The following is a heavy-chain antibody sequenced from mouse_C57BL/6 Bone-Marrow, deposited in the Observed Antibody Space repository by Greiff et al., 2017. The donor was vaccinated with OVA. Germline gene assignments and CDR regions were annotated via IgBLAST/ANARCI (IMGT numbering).Heavy chain of an antibody. CDR1: GYSITSGYY. D-gene: IGHD2-3*01. CDR2: ISYDGSN. J-gene: IGHJ4*01. Sequence: DVKLVESGPGLVKPSQSLSLTCSVTGYSITSGYYWNWIRQFPGNKLEWMGYISYDGSNNYNPSLKNRISITRDTSKNQFFLKLNSVTTEDTATYYCARWLLPYYYAMDYWGQGTSVTVSS. CDR3: ARWLLPYYYAMDY. V-gene: IGHV3-6*01.